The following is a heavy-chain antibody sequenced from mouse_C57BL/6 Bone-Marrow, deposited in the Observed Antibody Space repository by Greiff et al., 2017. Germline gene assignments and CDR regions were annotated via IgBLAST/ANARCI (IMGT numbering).Heavy chain of an antibody. D-gene: IGHD2-4*01. V-gene: IGHV2-6*01. CDR1: GFSLTSYG. J-gene: IGHJ4*01. Sequence: VQGVESGPGLVAPSQSLSITCTVSGFSLTSYGVDWVRQSPGKGLEWLGVIWGVGSTNYNSALKSRLSISKDNSKSQVFLKMNSLQTDDTAMYYCASRGYDYAGAMDYWGQGTSVTVSS. CDR2: IWGVGST. CDR3: ASRGYDYAGAMDY.